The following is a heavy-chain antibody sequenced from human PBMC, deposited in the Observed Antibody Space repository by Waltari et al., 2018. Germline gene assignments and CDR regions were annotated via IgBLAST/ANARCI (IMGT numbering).Heavy chain of an antibody. CDR2: IYSGGST. V-gene: IGHV3-53*02. Sequence: EVQLVETGGGLIQPGGSLRLSCAASGFTVSSNYMSRVRQAPGKGLEWVSVIYSGGSTYYADSVKGRFTISRDNSKNTLYLQMNSLRAEDTAVYYCARDRPNIAARYAFDIWGQGTMVTVSS. D-gene: IGHD6-6*01. CDR1: GFTVSSNY. J-gene: IGHJ3*02. CDR3: ARDRPNIAARYAFDI.